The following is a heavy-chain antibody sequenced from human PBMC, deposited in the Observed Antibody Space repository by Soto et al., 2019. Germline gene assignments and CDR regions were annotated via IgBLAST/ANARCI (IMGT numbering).Heavy chain of an antibody. CDR3: ARLSSGWPVGYY. CDR1: GFTFSSYA. J-gene: IGHJ4*02. D-gene: IGHD6-19*01. Sequence: GWSLRLSCAASGFTFSSYAMSWVRQAPGKGLEWVSAISGSGGSTYYADSVKGRFTISRDNSKNTLYLQMNSLRAEDTAVYYCARLSSGWPVGYYWGQGTLVTVSS. V-gene: IGHV3-23*01. CDR2: ISGSGGST.